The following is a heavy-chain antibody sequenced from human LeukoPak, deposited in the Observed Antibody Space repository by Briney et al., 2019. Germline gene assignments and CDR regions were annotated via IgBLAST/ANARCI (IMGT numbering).Heavy chain of an antibody. CDR3: ANPDVAGTPS. D-gene: IGHD6-19*01. V-gene: IGHV4-38-2*02. CDR1: GYSISSGYY. Sequence: SETLSLTCTVSGYSISSGYYWGWIRQPPGEGLEWIGSIYHSGSTYYNPSLKSRVTISVDTSKNQFSLKLSSVTAADTAVYYCANPDVAGTPSWGQGTLVTVSS. J-gene: IGHJ5*02. CDR2: IYHSGST.